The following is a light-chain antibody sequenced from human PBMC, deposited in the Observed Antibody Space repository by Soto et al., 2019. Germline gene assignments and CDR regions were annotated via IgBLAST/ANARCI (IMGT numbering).Light chain of an antibody. J-gene: IGKJ2*03. CDR3: QQRGG. CDR2: DAS. V-gene: IGKV3-11*01. Sequence: EVVLTQSPATLSLSPGERATLSCRASQSVDSSLAWYQQKLGQAPRLLIYDASNRANGIAGMFSGSGSGTALTLTISSLEPKDFSVYYCQQRGGCGQCTKLYIK. CDR1: QSVDSS.